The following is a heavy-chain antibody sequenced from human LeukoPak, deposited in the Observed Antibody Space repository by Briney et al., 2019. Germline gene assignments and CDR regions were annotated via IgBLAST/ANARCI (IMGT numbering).Heavy chain of an antibody. CDR1: GGSISSSNW. CDR3: ARDSYHVRAFDI. D-gene: IGHD6-6*01. Sequence: SETLSLTCTVSGGSISSSNWWSWVRQPPGKGLEWIGEIYHSGSTNYNPSLKSRVTISVDKSKNQFSLKLSSVTAADTAVYYCARDSYHVRAFDIWGQGTMVTVSS. J-gene: IGHJ3*02. V-gene: IGHV4-4*02. CDR2: IYHSGST.